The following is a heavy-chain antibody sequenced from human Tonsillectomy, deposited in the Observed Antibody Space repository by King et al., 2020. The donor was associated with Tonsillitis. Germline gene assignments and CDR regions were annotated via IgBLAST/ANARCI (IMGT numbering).Heavy chain of an antibody. CDR1: GFTFSDHY. CDR3: VRDRIGSYSWDY. V-gene: IGHV3-72*01. J-gene: IGHJ4*02. CDR2: VRNRGRSYST. Sequence: EVQLVESGGGLVQPGGSLRLSCAASGFTFSDHYMDWVRQAPGKGLEWVGRVRNRGRSYSTEYAASVKGRFTISRDDSKNSLFLQMSSLKTEDTALYYCVRDRIGSYSWDYWGQGTLVTVSS. D-gene: IGHD1-26*01.